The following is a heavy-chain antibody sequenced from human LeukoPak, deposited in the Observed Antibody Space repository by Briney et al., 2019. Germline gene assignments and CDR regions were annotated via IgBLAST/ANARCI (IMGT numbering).Heavy chain of an antibody. CDR3: ARLLETRYGDYSAYYYGMDV. CDR1: GGSISSYY. Sequence: SETLSLTCTVSGGSISSYYWSWIPQPPGKGLEWIGYIYYSGSTNYNPSLKSRVTISVDTSKNQFSLKLSSVTAADTAVYYCARLLETRYGDYSAYYYGMDVWGQGTTVTVSS. J-gene: IGHJ6*02. V-gene: IGHV4-59*08. D-gene: IGHD4-17*01. CDR2: IYYSGST.